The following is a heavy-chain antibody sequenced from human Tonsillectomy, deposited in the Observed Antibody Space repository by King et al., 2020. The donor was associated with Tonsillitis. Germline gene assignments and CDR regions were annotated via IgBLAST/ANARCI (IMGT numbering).Heavy chain of an antibody. D-gene: IGHD3-22*01. CDR2: ISGSGGST. Sequence: VQLVESGGGLVQPGGSLRLSCAASGFTFSSYAMSWVRQAPGKGLEWVSAISGSGGSTYYADSVKGRFTISRDNSKNTLYLQMNSLRAEDTAVYYCEKDGGWGYFVSSGYYYGPEYFQYWGQGTLVSVSS. CDR1: GFTFSSYA. CDR3: EKDGGWGYFVSSGYYYGPEYFQY. J-gene: IGHJ1*01. V-gene: IGHV3-23*04.